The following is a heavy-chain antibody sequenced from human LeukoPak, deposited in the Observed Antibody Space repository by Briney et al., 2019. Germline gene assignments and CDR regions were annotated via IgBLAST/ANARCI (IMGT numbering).Heavy chain of an antibody. CDR1: GGSISCGGYY. CDR2: IYYSGST. V-gene: IGHV4-31*03. D-gene: IGHD3-22*01. CDR3: ARNYDSSGQAQGWFDP. J-gene: IGHJ5*02. Sequence: SQTLSLTCTVSGGSISCGGYYWSWIRQHPGKGLEWIGYIYYSGSTYYNPSLKSRVTISVDTSKNQFSLKLSSVTAADTAVYYCARNYDSSGQAQGWFDPWGQGTLVTVSS.